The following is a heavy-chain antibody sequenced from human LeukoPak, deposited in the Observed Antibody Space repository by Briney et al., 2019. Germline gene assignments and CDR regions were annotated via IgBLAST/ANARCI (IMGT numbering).Heavy chain of an antibody. D-gene: IGHD2-2*01. CDR1: GFTFSGYA. Sequence: PGGSLRLSCAASGFTFSGYAMSWVRQAPGKGLEWVSAISGSGGSTYYADSVKGRFTISRDNSKNTLYLQMNSLRAEDTAVYYCAKDRVPVTIVPTEQDYWGQGTLVTVSS. CDR2: ISGSGGST. J-gene: IGHJ4*02. V-gene: IGHV3-23*01. CDR3: AKDRVPVTIVPTEQDY.